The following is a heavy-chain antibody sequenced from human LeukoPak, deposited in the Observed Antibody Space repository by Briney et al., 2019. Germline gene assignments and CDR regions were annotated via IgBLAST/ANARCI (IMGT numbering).Heavy chain of an antibody. J-gene: IGHJ5*02. CDR2: INPSGGST. Sequence: ASVKVSCKASGYTFTSYYMHWVRQAPGQGLEWMGIINPSGGSTSYAQKFQGRVTMTRDMSTSTVYMELSSLRSEDTAVYYCARDRWIAVAGTIQKSPLFDPWGQGTLVTVSS. D-gene: IGHD6-19*01. CDR1: GYTFTSYY. CDR3: ARDRWIAVAGTIQKSPLFDP. V-gene: IGHV1-46*01.